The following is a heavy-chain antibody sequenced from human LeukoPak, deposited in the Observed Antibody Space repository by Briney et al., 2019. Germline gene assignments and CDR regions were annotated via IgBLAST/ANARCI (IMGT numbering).Heavy chain of an antibody. J-gene: IGHJ1*01. CDR2: ISGRSSHI. CDR1: GFSFSDYD. CDR3: GRAFPPLRTSSAGDL. V-gene: IGHV3-21*01. D-gene: IGHD3-16*01. Sequence: GGSLRLSCSASGFSFSDYDMNWVRQAPGKGLEWVSAISGRSSHIYYGESVKGRFTISRDNAKNSLYLQMDGLGGEDTAVDYCGRAFPPLRTSSAGDLWGQGTLVIVSS.